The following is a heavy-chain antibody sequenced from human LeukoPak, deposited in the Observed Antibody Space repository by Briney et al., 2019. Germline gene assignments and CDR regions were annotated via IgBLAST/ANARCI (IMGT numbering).Heavy chain of an antibody. CDR2: IKQDGSEK. Sequence: GGSLRLSCAASGFTFSSYWMSWVRQAPGKGLEWVANIKQDGSEKYSADSVKGRFTISRDNAENSLYLQMNSLRVEDTAFYYCARDLAYSRLDYWGQGMLVTVSS. D-gene: IGHD5-18*01. J-gene: IGHJ4*02. V-gene: IGHV3-7*01. CDR1: GFTFSSYW. CDR3: ARDLAYSRLDY.